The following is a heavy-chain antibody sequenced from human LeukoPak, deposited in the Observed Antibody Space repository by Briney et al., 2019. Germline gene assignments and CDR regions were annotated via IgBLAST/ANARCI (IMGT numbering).Heavy chain of an antibody. V-gene: IGHV5-51*01. D-gene: IGHD6-13*01. Sequence: GESLKISCRGSGYTFTSYWIGWVRQMPGKGLEWMGIIYPSDSDTRYTPSFEGQVTISVDKSITTAYLQWSSLEASDTAMYYCARLSGLYCSSRSGSYFDYWGQGTLVTVSS. J-gene: IGHJ4*02. CDR2: IYPSDSDT. CDR1: GYTFTSYW. CDR3: ARLSGLYCSSRSGSYFDY.